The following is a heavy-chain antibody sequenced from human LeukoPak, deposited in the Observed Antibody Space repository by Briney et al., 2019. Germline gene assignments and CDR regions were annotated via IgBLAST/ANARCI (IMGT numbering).Heavy chain of an antibody. CDR3: ARRVLWFGEGGAFDI. V-gene: IGHV4-59*01. D-gene: IGHD3-10*01. CDR1: GGSISRYY. J-gene: IGHJ3*02. Sequence: PSETLSLTCTVSGGSISRYYWSWLRHPPGKGMEWFGYIYYSGSTNYNPSLKSRVTISVDTSKNRFSLKLSSVTAADTAVYYCARRVLWFGEGGAFDIWGQGTMVTVSS. CDR2: IYYSGST.